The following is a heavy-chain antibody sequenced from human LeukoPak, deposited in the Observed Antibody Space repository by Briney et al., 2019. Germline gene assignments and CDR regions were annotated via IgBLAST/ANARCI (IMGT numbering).Heavy chain of an antibody. CDR3: AKERRGYCSSTSCSWMDY. CDR2: ISGSGGST. V-gene: IGHV3-23*01. CDR1: GFTFSSYA. D-gene: IGHD2-2*01. J-gene: IGHJ4*02. Sequence: GGSLRLSCAASGFTFSSYAMSWVRQAPGKGLEWVSAISGSGGSTYYADSVKGRFTISRDNSKNTLYLQMNSLRAEDTAVYYCAKERRGYCSSTSCSWMDYWGQGTLVTVSS.